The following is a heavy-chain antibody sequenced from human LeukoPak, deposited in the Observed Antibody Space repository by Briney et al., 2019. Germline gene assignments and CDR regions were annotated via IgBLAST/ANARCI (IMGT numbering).Heavy chain of an antibody. CDR2: ISSSGST. J-gene: IGHJ5*02. D-gene: IGHD3-10*01. CDR3: ARGGYYGSGNDFRFDP. Sequence: SQTLSLTCTVSGDSISSGDHYWSWIRQPAGKGLEWIGRISSSGSTNYNPSLKSRVTISVDTSKNQFSLKLNSVTAADTAVYYCARGGYYGSGNDFRFDPWGQGTLVTVSS. V-gene: IGHV4-61*02. CDR1: GDSISSGDHY.